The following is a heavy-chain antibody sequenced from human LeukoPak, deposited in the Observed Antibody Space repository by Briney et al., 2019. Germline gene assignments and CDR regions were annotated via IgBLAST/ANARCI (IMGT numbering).Heavy chain of an antibody. D-gene: IGHD3-10*01. J-gene: IGHJ4*02. Sequence: SETLSLTCIVSGYSISSGNYWGWFRQPPGKGLEWIGSIHHSGSTYYNPSLRSRVTVSIDRSRNQFSLMLASVTAADTAVYHCARDLDGSGSYFWGQGTLVTVSS. CDR2: IHHSGST. CDR1: GYSISSGNY. CDR3: ARDLDGSGSYF. V-gene: IGHV4-38-2*02.